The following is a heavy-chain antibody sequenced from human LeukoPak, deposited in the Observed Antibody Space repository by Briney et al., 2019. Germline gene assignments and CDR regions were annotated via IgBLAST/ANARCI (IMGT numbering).Heavy chain of an antibody. V-gene: IGHV4-4*07. CDR1: GGSISSYY. CDR2: IYTSGST. CDR3: AREGHHYDFWSGYRNWFDP. Sequence: SETLSLTCTVSGGSISSYYWSGIRQPAGKGLEWIGRIYTSGSTNYNPSLTRRVPMSGDTSKNQLSLKLSSVTAADTAVYDCAREGHHYDFWSGYRNWFDPCGQGTLVTDS. D-gene: IGHD3-3*01. J-gene: IGHJ5*02.